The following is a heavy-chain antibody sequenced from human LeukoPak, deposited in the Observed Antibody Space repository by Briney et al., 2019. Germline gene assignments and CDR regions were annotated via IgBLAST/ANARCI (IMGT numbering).Heavy chain of an antibody. D-gene: IGHD3-22*01. CDR1: GYTFTGYY. V-gene: IGHV1-2*02. CDR2: INPNSGGT. Sequence: ASVKVSCKAFGYTFTGYYMHWVRQAPGQGLEWMGWINPNSGGTNYAQKFQGRVTMTRDTSISTAYMELSRLRSDDTAVYYCARGPHGTSNYYDSSGHFDYWGQGTLVTVSS. CDR3: ARGPHGTSNYYDSSGHFDY. J-gene: IGHJ4*02.